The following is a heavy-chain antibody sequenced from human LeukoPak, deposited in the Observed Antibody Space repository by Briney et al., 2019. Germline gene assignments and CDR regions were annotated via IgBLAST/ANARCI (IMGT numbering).Heavy chain of an antibody. Sequence: GGSLRLSCGVSGFTFTNYWKTWVRQAPGKGLEWVANIKEDGSERNYVDSVKGRFTISRDNAKNSLHLQMNSLRAEDTAVYYCARGGSDSDYWGQGTLVTVSS. D-gene: IGHD3-16*01. J-gene: IGHJ4*02. V-gene: IGHV3-7*01. CDR3: ARGGSDSDY. CDR2: IKEDGSER. CDR1: GFTFTNYW.